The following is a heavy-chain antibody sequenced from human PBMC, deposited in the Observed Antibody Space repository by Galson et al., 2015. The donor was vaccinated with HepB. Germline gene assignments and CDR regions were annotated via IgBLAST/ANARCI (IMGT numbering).Heavy chain of an antibody. CDR1: GFTFSSYA. V-gene: IGHV3-23*01. Sequence: SLRLSCAASGFTFSSYAMSWVRQAPGKGLEWVSAISGSGGSTYYADSVKGWFTISRDNSKNTLYLQMNSLRAEDTAVYYCAKAQMRGGVIVPWGQGTLVTVSS. CDR2: ISGSGGST. J-gene: IGHJ5*02. CDR3: AKAQMRGGVIVP. D-gene: IGHD3-16*01.